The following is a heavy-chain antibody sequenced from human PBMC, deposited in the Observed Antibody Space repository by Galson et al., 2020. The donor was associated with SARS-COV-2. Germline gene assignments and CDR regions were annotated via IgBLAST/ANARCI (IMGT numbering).Heavy chain of an antibody. CDR3: ARAARVLDN. CDR2: INQDGSEK. Sequence: RLSCAASGFTFSSFWMTWVRQAPGKGLEWVGNINQDGSEKNYVDSEKGRFTISRDNAKNSLYLQMNSLRVEDTAVYYCARAARVLDNWGQGTLVTVSS. J-gene: IGHJ4*02. D-gene: IGHD3-3*01. CDR1: GFTFSSFW. V-gene: IGHV3-7*01.